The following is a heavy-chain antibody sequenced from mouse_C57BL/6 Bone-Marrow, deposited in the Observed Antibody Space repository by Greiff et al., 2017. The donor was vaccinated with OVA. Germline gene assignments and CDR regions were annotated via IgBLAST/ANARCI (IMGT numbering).Heavy chain of an antibody. CDR1: GYTFTDYY. J-gene: IGHJ2*01. D-gene: IGHD2-2*01. CDR2: IYPGSGNI. Sequence: VKLMEPGAELVRPGASVKLSCKASGYTFTDYYISWVKQRPGQGLEWIARIYPGSGNIYYNEKFKGKATLTAEKSSSTAYMQLSSLTSDDSAVYFWARSERLRDYFDYWGQGTTLTVSS. V-gene: IGHV1-76*01. CDR3: ARSERLRDYFDY.